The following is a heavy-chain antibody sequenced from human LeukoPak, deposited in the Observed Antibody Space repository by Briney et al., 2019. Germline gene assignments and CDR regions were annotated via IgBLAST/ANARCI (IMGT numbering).Heavy chain of an antibody. J-gene: IGHJ4*02. Sequence: GGSLRLSCAASGFTFSSYTMSWVRQAPGKGLDWVSTITTSEGNTYYAVSVKGRFTVSRDNSKNTLFRQMNSLRAEDTAVYYCAKDGGLWVSAHWGDSWGRGTLVTVSS. CDR2: ITTSEGNT. V-gene: IGHV3-23*01. CDR1: GFTFSSYT. D-gene: IGHD7-27*01. CDR3: AKDGGLWVSAHWGDS.